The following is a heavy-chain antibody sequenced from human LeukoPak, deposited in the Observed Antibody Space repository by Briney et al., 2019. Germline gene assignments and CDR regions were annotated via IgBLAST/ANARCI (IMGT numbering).Heavy chain of an antibody. Sequence: GSLRLSCAASGFTFSNAWMSWVRQAPGKGLEWIGEINHSGSTKYNPSLKSRVTISVDTSKNQFSLKLSSVTAADTAVYYCAIHPDLDSPRRKHYFDYWGQGTLVTVSS. J-gene: IGHJ4*02. D-gene: IGHD3/OR15-3a*01. CDR1: GFTFSNAW. V-gene: IGHV4-34*08. CDR2: INHSGST. CDR3: AIHPDLDSPRRKHYFDY.